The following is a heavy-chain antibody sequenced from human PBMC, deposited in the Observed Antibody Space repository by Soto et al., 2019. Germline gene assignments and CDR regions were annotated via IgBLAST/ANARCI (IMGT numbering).Heavy chain of an antibody. J-gene: IGHJ4*02. CDR3: TRDPSSWYPGSQQHRFDY. CDR1: GFTFGDYA. D-gene: IGHD6-13*01. Sequence: GGSLRLSCTASGFTFGDYAMSWFRQAPGKGLEWVGFIRSKAYSGTTEYAASVKGRFTISRDDSKSIAYLQMNSLKTEDTAVYYCTRDPSSWYPGSQQHRFDYWGQGTLVTVSS. CDR2: IRSKAYSGTT. V-gene: IGHV3-49*03.